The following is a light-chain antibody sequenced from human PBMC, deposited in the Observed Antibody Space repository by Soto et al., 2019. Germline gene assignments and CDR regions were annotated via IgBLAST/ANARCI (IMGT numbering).Light chain of an antibody. CDR2: KAS. Sequence: DIQMTQSPGSWSASVGGRVTITCRASQGISSRLAWYQQKPGKAPKLLIYKASSLESGVPSRFSGSGSGTEFALTISSLQPDDFATYYCQQYNSYSRTFGQGTKVDI. V-gene: IGKV1-5*03. J-gene: IGKJ1*01. CDR3: QQYNSYSRT. CDR1: QGISSR.